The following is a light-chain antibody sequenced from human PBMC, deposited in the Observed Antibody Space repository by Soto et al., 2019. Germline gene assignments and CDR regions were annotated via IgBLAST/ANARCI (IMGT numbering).Light chain of an antibody. CDR3: QQYNSHYT. Sequence: DIQMTQSPSTLSASVGDRVTITCRASLSISNWLAWYQQXXXKAPKLLIYDASSLASGVPSRFSGSGSGTQFTLTISSLQPDDLATYYCQQYNSHYTFGQGTKLEI. CDR2: DAS. J-gene: IGKJ2*01. V-gene: IGKV1-5*01. CDR1: LSISNW.